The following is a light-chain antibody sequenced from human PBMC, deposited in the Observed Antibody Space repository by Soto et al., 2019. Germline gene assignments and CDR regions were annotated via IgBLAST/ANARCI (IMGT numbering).Light chain of an antibody. V-gene: IGKV4-1*01. CDR2: WAS. CDR1: QSVLFNSNNKNY. Sequence: DIVMTQSPDSLAVSLGERATINCKSSQSVLFNSNNKNYLAWYQQKPGQPPKLLIYWASARESGVPDRFSGSGSETDFTLTISSLQADDVAVYYCQQYYNTPWTFGQGTKVEIK. J-gene: IGKJ1*01. CDR3: QQYYNTPWT.